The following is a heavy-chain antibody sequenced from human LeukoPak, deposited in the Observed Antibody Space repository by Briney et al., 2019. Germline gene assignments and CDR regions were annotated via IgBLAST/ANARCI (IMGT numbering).Heavy chain of an antibody. CDR3: TTDYYDYVWGSYRPDD. V-gene: IGHV3-23*01. J-gene: IGHJ4*02. Sequence: GGSLRLSCAASGFTFSSYAMSWVRQAPGKGLEWVSAISGSGGSTYYADPVKGRFTISRDNSKNTLYLQMNSLKTEDTAVYYCTTDYYDYVWGSYRPDDWGQGTLVTVSS. CDR1: GFTFSSYA. D-gene: IGHD3-16*02. CDR2: ISGSGGST.